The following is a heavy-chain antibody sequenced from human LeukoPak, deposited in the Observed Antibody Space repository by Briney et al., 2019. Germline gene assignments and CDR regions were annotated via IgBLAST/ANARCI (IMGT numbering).Heavy chain of an antibody. CDR2: IWYDGSNR. V-gene: IGHV3-33*01. Sequence: SGGSLRLSCAASGFTFSSYGMQWVRPAPGKGLEGVAVIWYDGSNRYYAVSVKGRFTISRDNSKTTLYLQMNSLRAEDTAVYYCARAYSSGWFDSWGQGTLVTVSS. J-gene: IGHJ5*01. CDR1: GFTFSSYG. CDR3: ARAYSSGWFDS. D-gene: IGHD6-19*01.